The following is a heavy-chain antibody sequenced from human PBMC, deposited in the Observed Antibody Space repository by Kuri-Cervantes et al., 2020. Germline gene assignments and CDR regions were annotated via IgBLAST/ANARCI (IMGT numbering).Heavy chain of an antibody. Sequence: SETLSLTCTVSGGSISSYYWSWIRQPPGKGLEWIGYIYYSGSTNYNPSLKSRVTISVDTSKNQFSLKLNSVTAADTVVYFCARYRRGEGKGFDYWGQGTLVTVSS. J-gene: IGHJ4*02. CDR3: ARYRRGEGKGFDY. CDR1: GGSISSYY. D-gene: IGHD1-14*01. V-gene: IGHV4-59*01. CDR2: IYYSGST.